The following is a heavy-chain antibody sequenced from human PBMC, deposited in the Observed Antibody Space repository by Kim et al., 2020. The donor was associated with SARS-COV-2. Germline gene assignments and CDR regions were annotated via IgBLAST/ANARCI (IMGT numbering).Heavy chain of an antibody. D-gene: IGHD6-13*01. Sequence: PSFQGQVTISADKSISTAYLQWSSLNASDTAMYYCARGIAAAGPPCSFDIWGQGTMVTVSS. CDR3: ARGIAAAGPPCSFDI. J-gene: IGHJ3*02. V-gene: IGHV5-51*01.